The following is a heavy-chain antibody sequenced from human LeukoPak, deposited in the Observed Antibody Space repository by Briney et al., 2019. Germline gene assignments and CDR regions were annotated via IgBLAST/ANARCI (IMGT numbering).Heavy chain of an antibody. D-gene: IGHD3-16*01. J-gene: IGHJ4*02. V-gene: IGHV4-34*01. CDR1: GGSFSGYY. Sequence: PSETLSLTCAVSGGSFSGYYWSWIRQPPGKGLEWIGEINHSGSTNYNPSLKSRVTISVDTSKNQFSLKLSSVTAADTAVYYCARGRRGIFDYWGQGTLVTVSS. CDR2: INHSGST. CDR3: ARGRRGIFDY.